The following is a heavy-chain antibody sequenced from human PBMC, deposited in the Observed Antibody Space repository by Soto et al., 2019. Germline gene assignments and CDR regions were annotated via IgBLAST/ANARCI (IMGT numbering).Heavy chain of an antibody. V-gene: IGHV3-23*01. J-gene: IGHJ5*02. D-gene: IGHD2-2*01. Sequence: GGSLRLSCAASGFAFSSYAMSWVRQAPGKGLEWVSVISGRAGNTYYADSVKGRFTISRDNSKNTLYLYMSSLRAEDTALYYCAKDRYCSSTSCSSLNSWGQGTLVTVSS. CDR3: AKDRYCSSTSCSSLNS. CDR1: GFAFSSYA. CDR2: ISGRAGNT.